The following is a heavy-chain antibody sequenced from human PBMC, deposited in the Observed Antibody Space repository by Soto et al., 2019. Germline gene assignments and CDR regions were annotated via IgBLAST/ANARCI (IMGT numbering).Heavy chain of an antibody. J-gene: IGHJ3*02. V-gene: IGHV3-30*18. D-gene: IGHD3-22*01. CDR3: AKDIGLYYYDSSGYTATYAFDI. CDR2: ISYDGSNK. Sequence: QVQLVESGGGVVQPGRSLRLSCAASGFTFSSYGMHWVRQAPGKGLEWVAVISYDGSNKYYADSVKGRFTISRDNSKSTLYLQMNSLRAEDTAVYYCAKDIGLYYYDSSGYTATYAFDIWGQGTMVTVSS. CDR1: GFTFSSYG.